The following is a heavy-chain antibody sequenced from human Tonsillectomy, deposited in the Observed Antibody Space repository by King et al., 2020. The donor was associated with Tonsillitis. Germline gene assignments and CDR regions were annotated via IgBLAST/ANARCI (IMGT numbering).Heavy chain of an antibody. J-gene: IGHJ6*02. V-gene: IGHV4-59*08. D-gene: IGHD3-22*01. Sequence: VQLQESGPGLVKPSETLSLTCTVSGGSISSYYWSWIRQPPGKGLEWIGYIYYSGSTNYNTSLKSRVTISVDTSKNQFSLKLSSVTAADTAVYYCARLHRRHSSRLYGMAVWGQGTPVTVSS. CDR3: ARLHRRHSSRLYGMAV. CDR2: IYYSGST. CDR1: GGSISSYY.